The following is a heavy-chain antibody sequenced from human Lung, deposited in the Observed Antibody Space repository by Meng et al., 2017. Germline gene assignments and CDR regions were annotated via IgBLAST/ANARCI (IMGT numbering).Heavy chain of an antibody. D-gene: IGHD4-11*01. CDR1: GGSFSDYY. CDR2: INHSGST. V-gene: IGHV4-34*01. CDR3: ARGPTTMAHDFDY. J-gene: IGHJ4*02. Sequence: QVELQQVGEGLLKPSETLSLTVVVSGGSFSDYYWSWIRQSPGKGLEWIGEINHSGSTNYNPSLESRATISVDTSQNNLSLKLSSVTAADSAVYYCARGPTTMAHDFDYWGQGTLVTVSS.